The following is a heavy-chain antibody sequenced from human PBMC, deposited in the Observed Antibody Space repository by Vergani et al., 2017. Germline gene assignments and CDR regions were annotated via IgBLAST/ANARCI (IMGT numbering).Heavy chain of an antibody. V-gene: IGHV4-34*01. J-gene: IGHJ4*02. CDR1: GASFSGYY. Sequence: QVQLQQWGAGLLKPSETLSLTCAVYGASFSGYYWSWIRQPPGKGLEWIGEINHSGSTNYNPSLKSRVTISVDTSKNQFSLKLSSVTAADTAVYYCASGLRVTSLGYWGQGSLVTVSS. CDR2: INHSGST. D-gene: IGHD2-21*02. CDR3: ASGLRVTSLGY.